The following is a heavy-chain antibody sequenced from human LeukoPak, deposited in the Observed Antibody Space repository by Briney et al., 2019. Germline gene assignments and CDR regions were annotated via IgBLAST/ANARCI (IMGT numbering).Heavy chain of an antibody. D-gene: IGHD6-13*01. V-gene: IGHV3-30-3*02. CDR2: ITYDGNNK. J-gene: IGHJ4*02. CDR3: AKYGGSSSDFTGAFDY. CDR1: GYTFSTYT. Sequence: PGRSLRLSCAGSGYTFSTYTMQWVRQAPGKGLEWVGVITYDGNNKYYTDSVKGRFTISRDNSKNTLYLQMNSLRAEDTAVYYCAKYGGSSSDFTGAFDYWGQGILVTVSS.